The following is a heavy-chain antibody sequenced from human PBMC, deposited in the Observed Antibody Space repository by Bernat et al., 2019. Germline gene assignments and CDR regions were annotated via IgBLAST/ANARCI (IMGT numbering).Heavy chain of an antibody. V-gene: IGHV1-3*01. CDR1: GYTFTGYY. CDR2: INAGNGNT. Sequence: QVQLVQSGAEVKKPGASVKVSCKASGYTFTGYYMHWVRQAPGQRLEWMGWINAGNGNTKYSQKFQGRVTITRDTSASTAYMELSSLRSEDTAVYYCARDRGYCSSTSCYADNWFDPWGQGTLVTVSS. D-gene: IGHD2-2*01. J-gene: IGHJ5*02. CDR3: ARDRGYCSSTSCYADNWFDP.